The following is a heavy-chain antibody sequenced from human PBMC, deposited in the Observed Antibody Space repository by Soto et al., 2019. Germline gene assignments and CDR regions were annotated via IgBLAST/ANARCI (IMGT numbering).Heavy chain of an antibody. CDR2: IFWDDDK. J-gene: IGHJ4*02. CDR3: AHRMGKDNFWNGGYFDF. D-gene: IGHD3-3*01. CDR1: GFPLNTGAVG. V-gene: IGHV2-5*02. Sequence: SGPTLVNPTQTLTLPCTFSGFPLNTGAVGVAWIRQPPGKAVEWLAVIFWDDDKRYSPSLKGRLTIFKDTSKNQVVLLMTNMDPVDTATYYCAHRMGKDNFWNGGYFDFWGQGTLVTVSS.